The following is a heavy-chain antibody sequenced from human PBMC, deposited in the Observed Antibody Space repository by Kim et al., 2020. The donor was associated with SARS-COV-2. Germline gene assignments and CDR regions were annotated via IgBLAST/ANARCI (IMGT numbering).Heavy chain of an antibody. CDR2: ISGSGDNT. CDR1: GFTFGSYA. D-gene: IGHD1-26*01. J-gene: IGHJ4*02. V-gene: IGHV3-23*01. Sequence: GGSLRLSCVASGFTFGSYAMTWVRQAPGKGLEWVSAISGSGDNTFYADSVKGRFTISRDNFKNTLYLQMNSLRAEDTAVYYCVRAAFLSVNYRDDYWGQGTLVTVSS. CDR3: VRAAFLSVNYRDDY.